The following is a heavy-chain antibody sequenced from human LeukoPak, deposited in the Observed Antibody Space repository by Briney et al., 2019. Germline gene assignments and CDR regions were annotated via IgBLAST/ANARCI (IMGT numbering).Heavy chain of an antibody. CDR1: GFTFSSYA. CDR2: ISYDGSNK. Sequence: GGSLRLSCAASGFTFSSYAMHWVRQAPGKGLEWVAVISYDGSNKYYADSVKGRFTISRDNSKNTLYLQMNSLRAEDTAVYYCARETSSGWSPLDYWGQGTLVAVSS. D-gene: IGHD6-19*01. J-gene: IGHJ4*02. CDR3: ARETSSGWSPLDY. V-gene: IGHV3-30-3*01.